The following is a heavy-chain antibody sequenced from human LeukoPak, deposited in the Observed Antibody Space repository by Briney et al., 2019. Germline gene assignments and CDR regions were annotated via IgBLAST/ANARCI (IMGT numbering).Heavy chain of an antibody. CDR2: ISDSGGNT. CDR3: AKDLGALTYGEGF. J-gene: IGHJ4*02. V-gene: IGHV3-23*01. D-gene: IGHD3-16*01. Sequence: TGGSLRLSCAASGFTFSSYSMNWVRQAPGKGLEWVSTISDSGGNTYYADSVRGRFTISRDNSKNTLSLQMNSLRVEDTALYYCAKDLGALTYGEGFWGQGTLVTVSS. CDR1: GFTFSSYS.